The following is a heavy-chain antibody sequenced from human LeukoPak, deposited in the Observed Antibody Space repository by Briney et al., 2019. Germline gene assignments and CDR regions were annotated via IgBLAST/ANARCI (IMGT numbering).Heavy chain of an antibody. CDR3: ARLPRRLLWVGEFQTVY. CDR2: IYYSGST. J-gene: IGHJ4*02. V-gene: IGHV4-39*01. CDR1: GGSISSSSYY. Sequence: SETLSLTCTVSGGSISSSSYYWGWIRQPPGKGLEWIGSIYYSGSTYYNPSLKSRVTISVDTSKNQFSLKLSSVTAADTAVYYCARLPRRLLWVGEFQTVYWGQGTLVT. D-gene: IGHD3-10*01.